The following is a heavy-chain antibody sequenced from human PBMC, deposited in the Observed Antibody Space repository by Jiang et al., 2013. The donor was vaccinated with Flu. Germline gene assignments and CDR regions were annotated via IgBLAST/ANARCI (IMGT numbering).Heavy chain of an antibody. D-gene: IGHD5-24*01. CDR3: ARHREIRWLQKRNDAFDI. CDR1: GGSISGYY. CDR2: IYYSGST. V-gene: IGHV4-59*08. J-gene: IGHJ3*02. Sequence: GLVKPSETLSLTCTVSGGSISGYYWSWIRQPPGKGLEWIGYIYYSGSTNYNPSLKSRVTISVDTSKNQFSLKLSSVTAADTAVYYCARHREIRWLQKRNDAFDIWGQGTMVTVSS.